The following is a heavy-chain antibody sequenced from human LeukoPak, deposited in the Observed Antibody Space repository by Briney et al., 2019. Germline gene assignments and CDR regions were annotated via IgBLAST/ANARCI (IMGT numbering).Heavy chain of an antibody. D-gene: IGHD2-2*01. V-gene: IGHV1-46*01. CDR1: GYTFTNFY. J-gene: IGHJ4*02. CDR3: ARGYCSSTNCLPGGY. CDR2: INPGGGST. Sequence: ASVKVSCKSSGYTFTNFYIRWVRQAPGQGLEWMGMINPGGGSTSYAQTFQGRVTTTRDTSTSTVHMELSSLRSEDTALYYCARGYCSSTNCLPGGYWGQGTLVTVSS.